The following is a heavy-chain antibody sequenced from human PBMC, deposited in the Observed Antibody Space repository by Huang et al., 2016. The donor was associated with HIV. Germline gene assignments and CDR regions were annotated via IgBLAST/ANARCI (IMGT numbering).Heavy chain of an antibody. CDR1: GYIFTTYS. CDR2: INPGKGRI. J-gene: IGHJ3*01. Sequence: QVQLVQSGAEFKKPGASLKLSCAASGYIFTTYSIHWFRRVPGQSLHGLGGINPGKGRIPFLQSVNGRVILSRDLSAATVYMQLSGLTADDTATYFCARAARGDGYHGAFDVWGQGTMVTV. D-gene: IGHD2-2*03. V-gene: IGHV1-3*01. CDR3: ARAARGDGYHGAFDV.